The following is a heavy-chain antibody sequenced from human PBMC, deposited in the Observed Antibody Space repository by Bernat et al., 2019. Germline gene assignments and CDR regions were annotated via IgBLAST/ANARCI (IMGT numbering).Heavy chain of an antibody. V-gene: IGHV1-18*04. CDR3: AVDRAAAGLKDYYYYYGMAV. CDR1: GYTFTSYG. J-gene: IGHJ6*02. CDR2: ISAYNGNT. D-gene: IGHD6-13*01. Sequence: QVQLVQSGAEVKKPGASVKVSCKASGYTFTSYGISWVRQAPGQGLEGRGWISAYNGNTNYAQKLQGRVTMTPDTSTSTAYMALRSLRSDDTAVYYCAVDRAAAGLKDYYYYYGMAVWDQGTTVTVSS.